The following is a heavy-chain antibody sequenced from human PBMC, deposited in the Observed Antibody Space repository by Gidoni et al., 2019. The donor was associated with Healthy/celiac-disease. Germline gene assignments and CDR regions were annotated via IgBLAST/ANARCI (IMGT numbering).Heavy chain of an antibody. CDR1: GFTFSRYA. CDR2: ISGSGGST. V-gene: IGHV3-23*01. J-gene: IGHJ4*02. D-gene: IGHD3-22*01. Sequence: EVQLLESGGGLVQPGGSLRLSCAASGFTFSRYAMSWVRQAPGKGLEWVSAISGSGGSTYYADSVKGRFTISRDNSKNTLYLQMNSLRAEDTAVYYCAKSGDSSGYWNYWGQGTLVTVSS. CDR3: AKSGDSSGYWNY.